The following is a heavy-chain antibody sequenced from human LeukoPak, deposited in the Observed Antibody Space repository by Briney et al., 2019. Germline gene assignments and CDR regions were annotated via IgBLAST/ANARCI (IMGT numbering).Heavy chain of an antibody. CDR1: GGSISTYY. CDR3: ARRLAVTGRYYFDY. V-gene: IGHV4-59*08. Sequence: PSETLSLTCFVSGGSISTYYWTWIRQPPGQGLEWIGFVYYNGITKYNPSLKSRVTISVDTSKNQFSLKLNSVTAADTAVYYCARRLAVTGRYYFDYWGQGALVTVSS. J-gene: IGHJ4*02. D-gene: IGHD6-19*01. CDR2: VYYNGIT.